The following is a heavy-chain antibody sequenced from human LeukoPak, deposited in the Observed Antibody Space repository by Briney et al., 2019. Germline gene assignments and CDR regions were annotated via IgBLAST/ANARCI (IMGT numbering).Heavy chain of an antibody. CDR3: ARAPVGAPDAFDI. CDR1: GGSISSSNW. D-gene: IGHD3-16*01. Sequence: SETLSLTCAVSGGSISSSNWWSWVRQPPGKRLEWIGEIYHSGSTNYNPSLKSRVTISVDKSKNQFSLKLSSVTAADTAVYYCARAPVGAPDAFDIWGQGTMVTVSS. CDR2: IYHSGST. V-gene: IGHV4-4*02. J-gene: IGHJ3*02.